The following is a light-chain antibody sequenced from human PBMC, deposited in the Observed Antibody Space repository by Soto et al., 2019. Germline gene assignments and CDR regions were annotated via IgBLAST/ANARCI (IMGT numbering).Light chain of an antibody. CDR1: QDISND. V-gene: IGKV1-27*01. CDR2: AAS. CDR3: QKHNSAPFT. J-gene: IGKJ3*01. Sequence: DIQMTQSPSSLSASVGDRVTITCRASQDISNDLAWYQQKPGKVPRLLIYAASTLQSGVPSRFSGSGSETDFTLTISSLQPEDVAPYYCQKHNSAPFTFGPGTKVDI.